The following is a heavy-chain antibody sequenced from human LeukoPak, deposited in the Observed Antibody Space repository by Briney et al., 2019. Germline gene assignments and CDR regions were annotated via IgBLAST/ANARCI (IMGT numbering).Heavy chain of an antibody. CDR3: AREGYYYDSSGYYSN. D-gene: IGHD3-22*01. CDR2: ISSSSSTI. Sequence: GGSLRLSCAASGFTFSSYSMNWVRQAPGKGLEWVSYISSSSSTIYYADSVKGRFTISRDNAKNSLYLQMNSLRAEDTAVYYCAREGYYYDSSGYYSNWGQGTLVTVSS. J-gene: IGHJ4*02. V-gene: IGHV3-48*01. CDR1: GFTFSSYS.